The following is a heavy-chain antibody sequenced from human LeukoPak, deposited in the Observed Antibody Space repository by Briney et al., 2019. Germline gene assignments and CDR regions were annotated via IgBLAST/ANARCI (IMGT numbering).Heavy chain of an antibody. CDR2: IIPIFGTA. D-gene: IGHD3-22*01. CDR3: ARVCYDSSGYGDFDY. J-gene: IGHJ4*02. CDR1: GGTFISYA. V-gene: IGHV1-69*13. Sequence: GASVKVSCKASGGTFISYAISWERQAPGQGLEWMGGIIPIFGTANYAQKFQGRVTITADESTSTAYMELSSLRSEDTAVYYCARVCYDSSGYGDFDYWGQGTLVTVSS.